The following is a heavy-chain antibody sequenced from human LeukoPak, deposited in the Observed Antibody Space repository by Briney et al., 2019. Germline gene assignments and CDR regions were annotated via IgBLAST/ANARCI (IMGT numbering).Heavy chain of an antibody. J-gene: IGHJ4*02. CDR2: IKQDGSES. CDR1: GFSFSSYW. V-gene: IGHV3-7*05. Sequence: GGSLRRYCAASGFSFSSYWMSWVRQAPGKGLEWVANIKQDGSESNYVGSVKGRFTISRDNAKNSLYLQMNSLRAEDTAVYYCAKDSYSKGDYWGQGTLVTVSS. CDR3: AKDSYSKGDY. D-gene: IGHD4-11*01.